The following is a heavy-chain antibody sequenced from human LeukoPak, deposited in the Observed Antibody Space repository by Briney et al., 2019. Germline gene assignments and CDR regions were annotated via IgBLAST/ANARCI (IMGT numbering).Heavy chain of an antibody. CDR3: AREIREAVPGTHYYYGLDV. V-gene: IGHV3-7*01. CDR2: IKQDGSEK. J-gene: IGHJ6*02. D-gene: IGHD6-19*01. CDR1: GFTFSSYW. Sequence: GGSLRLSCAASGFTFSSYWMSWVRQAPGKGLEWVANIKQDGSEKNYADSVKGRFTISRENAKSSLYLQMDSLGAGDTAVYYCAREIREAVPGTHYYYGLDVWGQGTTVTVSS.